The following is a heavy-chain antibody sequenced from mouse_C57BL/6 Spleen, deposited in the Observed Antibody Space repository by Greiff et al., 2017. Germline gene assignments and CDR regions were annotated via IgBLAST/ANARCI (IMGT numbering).Heavy chain of an antibody. Sequence: EVQLQQSGPELVKPGASVKMSCKASGYTFTDYNMHWVKQSHGKSLEWIGYINPNNGGTSYNQKFKGKATLTVNKSSSTAYMELRSLTSEDSAVYYCAKQLRLPYFDYWGQGTTLTVSS. D-gene: IGHD3-2*02. CDR2: INPNNGGT. CDR1: GYTFTDYN. J-gene: IGHJ2*01. CDR3: AKQLRLPYFDY. V-gene: IGHV1-22*01.